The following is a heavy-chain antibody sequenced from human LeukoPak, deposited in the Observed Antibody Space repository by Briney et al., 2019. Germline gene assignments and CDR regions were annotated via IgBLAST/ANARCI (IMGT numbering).Heavy chain of an antibody. Sequence: PSETLSLTCAVSGGSISSGGYSWSWIRQPPGKGLEWIGYIYHSGSTYYNPSLKSRVTISLDRSQNQFSLKLTSVTAADTAVYYCARRGYSVNWFDPWGQGTLVTVSP. D-gene: IGHD5-12*01. CDR1: GGSISSGGYS. CDR3: ARRGYSVNWFDP. V-gene: IGHV4-30-2*01. J-gene: IGHJ5*02. CDR2: IYHSGST.